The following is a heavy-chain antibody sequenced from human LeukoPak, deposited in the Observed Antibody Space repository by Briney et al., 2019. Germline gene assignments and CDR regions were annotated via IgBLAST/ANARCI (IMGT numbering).Heavy chain of an antibody. V-gene: IGHV3-23*01. CDR1: GSPFNSYA. CDR2: ISGSSGIT. D-gene: IGHD3-10*01. CDR3: AQKRGGSGSYSAMDL. J-gene: IGHJ6*02. Sequence: GGSVSLSCAPSGSPFNSYALSWVRHAPGEGLECFSAISGSSGITYYAESVKRRFTISTDKSKNTLYLQMNRLRAEHMAVYYCAQKRGGSGSYSAMDLWGQGTTLTVSS.